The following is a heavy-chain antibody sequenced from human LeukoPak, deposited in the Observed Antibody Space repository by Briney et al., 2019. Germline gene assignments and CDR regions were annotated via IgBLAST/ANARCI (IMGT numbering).Heavy chain of an antibody. CDR3: ARAVPGPGAILWFDP. CDR2: ISSRSSNR. Sequence: GGSLRLSCAASGFSFSSNSMNWVRQAPGKGLEWVSYISSRSSNRYYADSVKGRFTISRDNAKNSLYLHMNSLRAEDTAVYYCARAVPGPGAILWFDPWGQGTLVTVSS. V-gene: IGHV3-48*04. CDR1: GFSFSSNS. J-gene: IGHJ5*02. D-gene: IGHD2-2*02.